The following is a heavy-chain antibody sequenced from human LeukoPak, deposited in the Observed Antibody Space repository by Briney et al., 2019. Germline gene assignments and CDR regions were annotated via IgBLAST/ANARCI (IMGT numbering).Heavy chain of an antibody. D-gene: IGHD2-2*01. V-gene: IGHV4-38-2*02. Sequence: PSETLSLTCTVSGYSISSGYYWVWIRQTPGKGLEWIGSIYRSGSTNYNPSLKSRVTISVDTSKNQFSLRVNSVTAADTALYYCARGDCSSTICYSPMDVWGKGTTVTVSS. CDR2: IYRSGST. CDR1: GYSISSGYY. J-gene: IGHJ6*03. CDR3: ARGDCSSTICYSPMDV.